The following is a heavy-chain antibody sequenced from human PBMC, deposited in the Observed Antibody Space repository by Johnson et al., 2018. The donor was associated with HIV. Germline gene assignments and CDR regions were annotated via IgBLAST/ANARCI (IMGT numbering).Heavy chain of an antibody. CDR2: ISYDGSNK. J-gene: IGHJ3*02. CDR1: GFTFSSYA. Sequence: QMLLVESGGGVVQPGRSLRLSCAASGFTFSSYAMHWVRQAPGKGLEWVAVISYDGSNKYYADSVKGRFTISRDNSNNTLYLQMNSLRAEDTAVYYCARDRGIAARPFRYAFDIWGQGTMVTVSS. CDR3: ARDRGIAARPFRYAFDI. V-gene: IGHV3-30*04. D-gene: IGHD6-6*01.